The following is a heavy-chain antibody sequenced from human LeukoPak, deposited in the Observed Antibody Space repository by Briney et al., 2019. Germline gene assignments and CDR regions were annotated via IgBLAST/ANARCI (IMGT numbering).Heavy chain of an antibody. CDR2: ISGNGVTT. Sequence: GGSLRLSCAASGFTSSSYAMSWVRQAPGKGLEWVSAISGNGVTTYYADSVQGRFTISRDNSKNILYLQMNSLRAEDTAVYYCAKGSLKFDYWGQGTLVTVSS. V-gene: IGHV3-23*01. CDR3: AKGSLKFDY. J-gene: IGHJ4*02. CDR1: GFTSSSYA.